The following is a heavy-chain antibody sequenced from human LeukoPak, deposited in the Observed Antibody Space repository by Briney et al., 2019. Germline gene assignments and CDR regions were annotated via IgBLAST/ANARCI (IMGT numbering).Heavy chain of an antibody. V-gene: IGHV4-34*01. CDR2: IHNSGTT. D-gene: IGHD3-10*01. Sequence: SEALSLTCAVSGGPFSGYFWSWIRQSSGKGLEWIGEIHNSGTTNYNPSLNSRVTISEDTSKNQFYLNLSSVTAADTAVYYCARRYYYNLGSFPFDFWGQGTLVTVSS. CDR1: GGPFSGYF. J-gene: IGHJ4*02. CDR3: ARRYYYNLGSFPFDF.